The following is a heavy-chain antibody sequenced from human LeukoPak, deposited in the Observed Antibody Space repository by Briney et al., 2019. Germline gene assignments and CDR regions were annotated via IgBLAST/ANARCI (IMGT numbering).Heavy chain of an antibody. CDR1: GFTFSSYG. CDR2: LRFDGTNR. D-gene: IGHD3-9*01. Sequence: SGGSLRLSCEASGFTFSSYGMHWVRQPPGKGLEWVSFLRFDGTNRQYTDSVKGRFTISRDNSKNMLYLQMNSLRTEDTAVYYCAKEHYDILTGYPHFDYWGQGTLVTVSS. J-gene: IGHJ4*02. CDR3: AKEHYDILTGYPHFDY. V-gene: IGHV3-30*02.